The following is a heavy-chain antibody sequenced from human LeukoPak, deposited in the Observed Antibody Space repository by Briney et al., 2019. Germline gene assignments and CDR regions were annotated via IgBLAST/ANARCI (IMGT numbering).Heavy chain of an antibody. D-gene: IGHD1-7*01. J-gene: IGHJ6*02. CDR2: ISYDGSNK. V-gene: IGHV3-30*04. CDR3: ARTQLELRPHYYYYYGMDV. CDR1: GFTFSSYA. Sequence: GGSLRLSCAASGFTFSSYAMHWVRQAPGKGLEWEAVISYDGSNKYYADSVKGRFTISRDNSKNTLYLQMNSLRAEDTAVYYCARTQLELRPHYYYYYGMDVWGQGTTVTVSS.